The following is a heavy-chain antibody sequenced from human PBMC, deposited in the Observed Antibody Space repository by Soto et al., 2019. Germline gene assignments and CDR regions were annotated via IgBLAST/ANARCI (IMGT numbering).Heavy chain of an antibody. D-gene: IGHD6-13*01. Sequence: GGSLRLSCAASGFTVNSKYMSWVRQAPGKGLEWVSVIYGGGGTVYADSVRGRFTISGDNSKNTLYLQMNSLTAEDTAVYYCAGSGGTYSSRLDYWGQGTLVTVSS. CDR1: GFTVNSKY. V-gene: IGHV3-53*01. CDR3: AGSGGTYSSRLDY. J-gene: IGHJ4*02. CDR2: IYGGGGT.